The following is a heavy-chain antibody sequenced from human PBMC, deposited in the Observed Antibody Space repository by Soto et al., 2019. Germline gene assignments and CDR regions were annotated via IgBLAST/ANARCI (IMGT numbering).Heavy chain of an antibody. D-gene: IGHD1-1*01. CDR1: GYSFSNYS. Sequence: VQLVQSGAEVKKPGASVQVSCKTSGYSFSNYSMHWVRQVPGQGLEWMGKINPNGGSTSLAQKFKDEVTLTRDTSTNTVYMELSSLTSEDTAVYYCARDGVQLWPRYDFDYWGQGTLVTVSS. J-gene: IGHJ4*02. V-gene: IGHV1-46*01. CDR2: INPNGGST. CDR3: ARDGVQLWPRYDFDY.